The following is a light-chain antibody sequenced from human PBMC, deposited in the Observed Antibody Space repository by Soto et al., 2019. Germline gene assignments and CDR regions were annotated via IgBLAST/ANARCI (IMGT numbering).Light chain of an antibody. CDR2: DVS. J-gene: IGKJ1*01. Sequence: DIQMTQSPSSLSVSVGDRVTITCQASHDITNFLNWYQQKPGKAPKLLIYDVSKLETGVPSRFSGSGSGTDFTLTISSLQPEDFAVYYCQQYNNWPQTFGQGTKVDIK. CDR1: HDITNF. V-gene: IGKV1-33*01. CDR3: QQYNNWPQT.